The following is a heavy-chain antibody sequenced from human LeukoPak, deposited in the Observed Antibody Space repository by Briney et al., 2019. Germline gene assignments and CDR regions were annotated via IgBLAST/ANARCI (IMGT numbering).Heavy chain of an antibody. CDR3: ANYALGRSGYVFDY. CDR1: GGSVGSGDYY. Sequence: SETQSLTXTVSGGSVGSGDYYWSWIRQPPGKGLEWVGHIFYSGRTSYNSSLKSRVTISLHTSKNQFSLKLSSVTAADTAVYYCANYALGRSGYVFDYWGQGALVTVSS. CDR2: IFYSGRT. J-gene: IGHJ4*02. D-gene: IGHD5-12*01. V-gene: IGHV4-30-4*08.